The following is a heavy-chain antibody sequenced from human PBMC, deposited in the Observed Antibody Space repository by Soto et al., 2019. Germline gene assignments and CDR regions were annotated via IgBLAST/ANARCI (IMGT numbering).Heavy chain of an antibody. CDR2: NYATGTT. V-gene: IGHV4-4*07. D-gene: IGHD1-1*01. J-gene: IGHJ5*02. CDR1: GASISGFY. Sequence: SETLSLTCTVSGASISGFYWSWIRKSAGKGLEWIGRNYATGTTDYNPSLKSRVMMSVDTSKKQFSLKLRSVTAADTAVYYCVRDGTKTLRDWFDPWGQGISVTVSS. CDR3: VRDGTKTLRDWFDP.